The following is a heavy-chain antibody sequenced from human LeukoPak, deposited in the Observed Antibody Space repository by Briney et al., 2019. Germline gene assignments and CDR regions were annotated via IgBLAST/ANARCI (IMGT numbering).Heavy chain of an antibody. J-gene: IGHJ3*02. Sequence: ASVKVSCKASEYTFTVYYIEWVRQAPGQGLQWMGWIDPRSGGPNSTQEFQGRVTMTSDTSISTAYLEVTSLRSDDTAMYYCARSTAQYCSYIGCAGEHGAFDIWGQGTMVTVSS. CDR2: IDPRSGGP. D-gene: IGHD2-15*01. CDR3: ARSTAQYCSYIGCAGEHGAFDI. CDR1: EYTFTVYY. V-gene: IGHV1-2*02.